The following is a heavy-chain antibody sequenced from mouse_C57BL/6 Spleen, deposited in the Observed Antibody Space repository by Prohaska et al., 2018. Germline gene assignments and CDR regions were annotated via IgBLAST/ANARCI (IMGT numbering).Heavy chain of an antibody. CDR3: ARNGSSYVWYFDV. CDR1: GYTFTSYW. D-gene: IGHD1-1*01. Sequence: QVQLQQPGAELVKPGASVKLSCKASGYTFTSYWMHWVKQRPGRGIEWIGRIDPNSGGSKYNEKVKSKATLTVDKPSSTAYMQLSSLTSEDSAVYYCARNGSSYVWYFDVWGTGTTVTVSS. V-gene: IGHV1-72*01. J-gene: IGHJ1*03. CDR2: IDPNSGGS.